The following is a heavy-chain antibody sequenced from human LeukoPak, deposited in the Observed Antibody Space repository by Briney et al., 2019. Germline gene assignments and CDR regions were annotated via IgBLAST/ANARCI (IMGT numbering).Heavy chain of an antibody. J-gene: IGHJ4*02. Sequence: PGGSLRLSCAASGFTFSTYWMSWVPHAPGKGLECVANTKEDGGEKYYVDSVKGRFTISRDNAENSLYLQMNSLRAEDTAVYYCARRSVAGSLDYWGQGTLVTVSS. V-gene: IGHV3-7*01. CDR3: ARRSVAGSLDY. D-gene: IGHD6-19*01. CDR1: GFTFSTYW. CDR2: TKEDGGEK.